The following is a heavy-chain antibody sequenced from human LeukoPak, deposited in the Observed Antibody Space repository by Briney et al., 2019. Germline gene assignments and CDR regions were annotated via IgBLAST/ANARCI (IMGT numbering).Heavy chain of an antibody. CDR2: IYYSGST. CDR3: ARRSSSTRPDFDY. V-gene: IGHV4-31*03. D-gene: IGHD2-2*01. Sequence: PSETLSLTCTVSGVSISSGGYYWSWIRQHPGKGLEWIGYIYYSGSTHYNPSLKSRVTISVDTSKNQFSLKLSSVTAADTAVYYCARRSSSTRPDFDYWGQGTLVTVSS. J-gene: IGHJ4*02. CDR1: GVSISSGGYY.